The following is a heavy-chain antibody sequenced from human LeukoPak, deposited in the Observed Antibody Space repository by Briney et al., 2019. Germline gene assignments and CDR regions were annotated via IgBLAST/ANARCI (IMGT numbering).Heavy chain of an antibody. D-gene: IGHD6-19*01. CDR1: GGSISSSSYY. J-gene: IGHJ6*02. CDR3: ARVRGAGWPFPYFHEMDV. V-gene: IGHV4-39*01. CDR2: IFYTGSR. Sequence: SETLSLTCSVSGGSISSSSYYWGWIRQPPGKGLEWVGNIFYTGSRFYNPSLKSRVTLSEDPSKRQFPLSLSSVTAADTAVYYCARVRGAGWPFPYFHEMDVWGHGTTVTVSS.